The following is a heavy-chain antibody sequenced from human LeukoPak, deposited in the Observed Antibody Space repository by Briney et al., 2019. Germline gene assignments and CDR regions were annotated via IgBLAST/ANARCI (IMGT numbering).Heavy chain of an antibody. CDR3: ARESGSRSYYYYMDV. J-gene: IGHJ6*03. D-gene: IGHD2-2*01. CDR1: GFSFSTYS. Sequence: GGSLRLSCAASGFSFSTYSMNWVRQAPGKGLEWVSSISSTSSYIYYADSLKGRFTISRDNAKNSMYLQMNSLRAEDTAVYYCARESGSRSYYYYMDVWGKGTTVTVSS. CDR2: ISSTSSYI. V-gene: IGHV3-21*01.